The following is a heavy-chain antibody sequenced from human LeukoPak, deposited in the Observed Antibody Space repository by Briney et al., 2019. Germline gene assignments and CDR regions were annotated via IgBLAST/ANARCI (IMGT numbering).Heavy chain of an antibody. CDR3: ATAPYASGSYYTTTFDP. J-gene: IGHJ5*02. CDR1: GYAFTSYY. Sequence: ASVKVSCKASGYAFTSYYMQWVRQAPGQGREWMGIINPSGGSTSYAQKFQGRVTMTRDTSTSTVYMELSSPRSEDTAVYYCATAPYASGSYYTTTFDPWGQGTLVTVSS. D-gene: IGHD3-10*01. CDR2: INPSGGST. V-gene: IGHV1-46*01.